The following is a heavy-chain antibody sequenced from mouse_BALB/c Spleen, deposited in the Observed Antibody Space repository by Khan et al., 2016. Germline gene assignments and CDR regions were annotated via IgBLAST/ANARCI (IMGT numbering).Heavy chain of an antibody. J-gene: IGHJ3*01. V-gene: IGHV5-4*02. CDR3: ARDDRWFAY. CDR2: ISDGGSYT. CDR1: GFTFSDYY. Sequence: EVELVESGGGLVKPGGSLKLSCAASGFTFSDYYMYWVRQTPEKRLEWVATISDGGSYTYYPDSVKGQFTISRDNAKNNLYLQMSSLKSEDTAMYYCARDDRWFAYWGQGTLVTVSA. D-gene: IGHD2-14*01.